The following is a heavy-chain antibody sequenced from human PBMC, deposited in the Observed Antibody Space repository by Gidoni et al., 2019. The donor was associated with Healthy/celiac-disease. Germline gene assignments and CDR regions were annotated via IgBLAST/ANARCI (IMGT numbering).Heavy chain of an antibody. CDR3: AKSGSSSGWYH. V-gene: IGHV3-23*01. Sequence: EVQLFESGGGWVQPGGSLRLSCAASGFTFSSYAMSWVRQAPGKGLEGVSAISGSGGRTYYADAVKGRFTISRDNSKNTLYLQMNSLRAEDTAVYYCAKSGSSSGWYHWGQGTLVTVSS. J-gene: IGHJ5*02. CDR2: ISGSGGRT. D-gene: IGHD6-19*01. CDR1: GFTFSSYA.